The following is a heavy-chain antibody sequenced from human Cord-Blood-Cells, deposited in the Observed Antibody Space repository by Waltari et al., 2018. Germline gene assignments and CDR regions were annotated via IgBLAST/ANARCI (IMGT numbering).Heavy chain of an antibody. CDR3: ARAYSSGWYFDAFDI. V-gene: IGHV3-7*01. J-gene: IGHJ3*02. CDR2: IKQDGSEK. D-gene: IGHD6-19*01. Sequence: EVQLVESGGGLVQPGGSLRLSCAASGFTCSSSCMRWVRQAPGKGLEWVANIKQDGSEKYYVDSVKGRFTISRDNAKNSLYLQMNSLRAEDTAVYYCARAYSSGWYFDAFDIWGQGTMVTVSS. CDR1: GFTCSSSC.